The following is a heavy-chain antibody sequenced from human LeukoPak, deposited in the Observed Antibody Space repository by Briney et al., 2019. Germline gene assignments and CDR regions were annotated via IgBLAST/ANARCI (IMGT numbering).Heavy chain of an antibody. CDR2: INQDGNQK. CDR3: AGWRGGFDP. Sequence: GGSLRLSCAASGFTFSSYWMSWVRQAPGKWMEAPGKGLECVANINQDGNQKYYVDSVKGRFTISRDNAKNSLYLQMNSLRAEDTAVYYCAGWRGGFDPWGQGTLATVSS. J-gene: IGHJ5*02. V-gene: IGHV3-7*05. CDR1: GFTFSSYW.